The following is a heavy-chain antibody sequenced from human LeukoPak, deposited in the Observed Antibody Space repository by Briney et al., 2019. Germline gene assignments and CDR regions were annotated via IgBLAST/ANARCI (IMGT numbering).Heavy chain of an antibody. CDR2: ISAYNGNT. J-gene: IGHJ6*02. CDR3: AREAKFGEELDYYYYGMDV. D-gene: IGHD3-10*01. CDR1: GYTFTSYG. V-gene: IGHV1-18*01. Sequence: ASVKVSSKASGYTFTSYGISWVRQAPGQGLEWMGWISAYNGNTNYAQKLQGRVTMTTDTSTSTAYMELRSLRSDDTAVYYCAREAKFGEELDYYYYGMDVWGQGTTVTVSS.